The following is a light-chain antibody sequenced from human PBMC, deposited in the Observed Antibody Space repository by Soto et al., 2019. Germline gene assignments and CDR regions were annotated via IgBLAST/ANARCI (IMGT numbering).Light chain of an antibody. J-gene: IGLJ2*01. CDR2: EGS. V-gene: IGLV2-23*01. Sequence: QSALTQPASVSGSPGQSITISCTGTSSDVGSFNLVSWYQHHPGKAPKLMIYEGSKRPSGVSDRFSGSKSGNTASLTISGLQAEDEADYYCCSYAGSSTYVVFGGGTKLTFL. CDR3: CSYAGSSTYVV. CDR1: SSDVGSFNL.